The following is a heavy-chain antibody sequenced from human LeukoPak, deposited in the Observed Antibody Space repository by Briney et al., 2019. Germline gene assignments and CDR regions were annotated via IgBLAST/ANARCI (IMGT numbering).Heavy chain of an antibody. D-gene: IGHD6-13*01. CDR1: AFTFSSYA. Sequence: PGGSLRLSCAASAFTFSSYAMSWVRQAPGNGLEWVSAISGSGGNTYYADSVKGRFAISRDNSKNTLFLQMNSLRVEDTAVYYCAKVDSTGGSTWYDRWFDPWGQGTLVTVSS. J-gene: IGHJ5*02. CDR2: ISGSGGNT. V-gene: IGHV3-23*01. CDR3: AKVDSTGGSTWYDRWFDP.